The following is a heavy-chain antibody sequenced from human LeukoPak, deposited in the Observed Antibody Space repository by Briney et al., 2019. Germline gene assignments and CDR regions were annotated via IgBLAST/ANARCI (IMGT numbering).Heavy chain of an antibody. D-gene: IGHD4-11*01. Sequence: KPGGSLRLSCAASGFTFSSYSMNWVRQAPGKGLEWVGHFKSKSAGGTTDYAAPVKGRFTISRDDSRNTQYLQMNSLKTEDTAVYFCATLHYWGQGTLVTVSS. CDR2: FKSKSAGGTT. CDR3: ATLHY. V-gene: IGHV3-15*01. CDR1: GFTFSSYS. J-gene: IGHJ4*02.